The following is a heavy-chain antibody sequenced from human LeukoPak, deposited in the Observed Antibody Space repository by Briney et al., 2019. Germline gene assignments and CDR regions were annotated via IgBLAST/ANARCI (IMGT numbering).Heavy chain of an antibody. V-gene: IGHV4-59*01. CDR1: GGSISSYY. Sequence: PSETLSLTCTVSGGSISSYYWSWIRQPPGKGLEWIGYIYYSGSTNYNPSLKSRVTISVDTSKNQFSLKLSSVTAADTAVYYCARDIRLRDAFDIWGQGTMVTVSS. D-gene: IGHD6-19*01. CDR3: ARDIRLRDAFDI. CDR2: IYYSGST. J-gene: IGHJ3*02.